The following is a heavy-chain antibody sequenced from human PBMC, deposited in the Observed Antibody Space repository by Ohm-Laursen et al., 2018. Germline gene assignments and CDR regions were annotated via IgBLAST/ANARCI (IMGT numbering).Heavy chain of an antibody. Sequence: SVTLSLTCTVSGGSISTYYWSWIRQPAGQGLEWIGRMYSSGITKYNSSPKSRVTMSVDTSMNQFSLKLSSVTAADTADYYCARQSSGYERRAFDIWGQGTLVTVSS. V-gene: IGHV4-4*07. CDR3: ARQSSGYERRAFDI. D-gene: IGHD3-22*01. CDR2: MYSSGIT. CDR1: GGSISTYY. J-gene: IGHJ3*02.